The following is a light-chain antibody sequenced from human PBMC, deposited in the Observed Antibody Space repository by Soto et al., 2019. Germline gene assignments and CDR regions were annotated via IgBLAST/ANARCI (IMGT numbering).Light chain of an antibody. CDR2: DVS. J-gene: IGLJ1*01. V-gene: IGLV2-14*01. Sequence: QSVLTQPASVSGSPGQSITISCTGTSSDVGAYNYASWYQQYPGEAPKVIIYDVSHRPAGVSNRFSGSKSGNTASLTISGLQTQGEADYYCSSYTSATTYVFGTGTKVTVL. CDR1: SSDVGAYNY. CDR3: SSYTSATTYV.